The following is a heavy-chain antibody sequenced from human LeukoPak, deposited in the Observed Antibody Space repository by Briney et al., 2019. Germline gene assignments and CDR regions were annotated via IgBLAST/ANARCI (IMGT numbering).Heavy chain of an antibody. CDR3: ARDRNGGFAFDI. CDR1: GFSFSNYV. V-gene: IGHV3-64*01. D-gene: IGHD2-8*01. J-gene: IGHJ3*02. Sequence: GGSLRLSCAASGFSFSNYVMHWVRQAPGKGLEYVSAIMPNGETRGYANSMKGRFTISRDNSKNTLYLQMGSLRAEDMAIYYCARDRNGGFAFDIWGQGTLVTVSS. CDR2: IMPNGETR.